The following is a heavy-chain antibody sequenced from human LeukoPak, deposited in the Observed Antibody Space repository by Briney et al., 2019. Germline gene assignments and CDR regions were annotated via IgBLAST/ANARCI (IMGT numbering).Heavy chain of an antibody. V-gene: IGHV3-30*18. CDR3: AKGGTVQYYYDSSGYYIDI. CDR1: GLTFSSYG. J-gene: IGHJ3*02. D-gene: IGHD3-22*01. Sequence: GGSLRLSCAASGLTFSSYGMHWVRQAPGKGLEWVAVISYDGSNKYYADSVKGRFTISRDNSKNTLYLQMNSLRVEDTAVYYCAKGGTVQYYYDSSGYYIDIWGQGTMVTVSS. CDR2: ISYDGSNK.